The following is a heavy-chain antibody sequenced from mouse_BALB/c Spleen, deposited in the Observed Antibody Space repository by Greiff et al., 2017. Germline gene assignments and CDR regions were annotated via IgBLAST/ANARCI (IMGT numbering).Heavy chain of an antibody. V-gene: IGHV5-6*01. CDR1: GFTFSSYG. CDR3: ARHEAGTYYFDY. Sequence: EVKLQESGGDLVKPGGSLKLSCAASGFTFSSYGMSWVRQTPDKRLEWVATISSGGSYTYYPDSVKGRFTISRDNAKNTLYLQMSSLKSEDTAMYYCARHEAGTYYFDYWGQGTTLTVSS. CDR2: ISSGGSYT. D-gene: IGHD2-14*01. J-gene: IGHJ2*01.